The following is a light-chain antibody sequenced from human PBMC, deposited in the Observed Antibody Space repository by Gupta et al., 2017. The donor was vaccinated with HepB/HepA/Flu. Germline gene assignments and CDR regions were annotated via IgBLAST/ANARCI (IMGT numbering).Light chain of an antibody. CDR3: QKDDRSPGA. CDR1: QSVSSSY. CDR2: GAS. Sequence: EIVLTQSPGTLSLSPGERATLSCRASQSVSSSYLAWYQQKPGQAPRLLIYGASSRATGIPDRFSGSGSGTDFTLTISRLEPEDFAVYYCQKDDRSPGAFGQGTKVEIK. V-gene: IGKV3-20*01. J-gene: IGKJ1*01.